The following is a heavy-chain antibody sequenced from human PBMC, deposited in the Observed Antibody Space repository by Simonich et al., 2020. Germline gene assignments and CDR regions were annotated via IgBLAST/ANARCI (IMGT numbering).Heavy chain of an antibody. Sequence: QVQLVQSGAEVKKPGASVKVSCKASGYTFTGYYMHWVRQAPGQGLEWMGWINPNRGGTNYAQKFQGRVTMTRDTSISTAYMELSRLGSDDTAVYYCARARLYSSSHAFDIWGQGTMVTVSS. CDR3: ARARLYSSSHAFDI. V-gene: IGHV1-2*02. CDR2: INPNRGGT. CDR1: GYTFTGYY. D-gene: IGHD6-6*01. J-gene: IGHJ3*02.